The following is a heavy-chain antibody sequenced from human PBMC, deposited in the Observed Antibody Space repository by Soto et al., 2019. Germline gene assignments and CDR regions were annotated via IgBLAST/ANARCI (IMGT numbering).Heavy chain of an antibody. CDR2: IYRDGDR. D-gene: IGHD5-12*01. Sequence: SGPTLVNPTQTLTRTCTFSGFSLSTGGMGVGWIRQPPGKALEWLALIYRDGDRRYRPSLMSRLTIAKDTSKDQVVLTMTNMEPIHTATHVCAHRQRGPRDFWGRRLLVTVSS. V-gene: IGHV2-5*02. J-gene: IGHJ4*02. CDR3: AHRQRGPRDF. CDR1: GFSLSTGGMG.